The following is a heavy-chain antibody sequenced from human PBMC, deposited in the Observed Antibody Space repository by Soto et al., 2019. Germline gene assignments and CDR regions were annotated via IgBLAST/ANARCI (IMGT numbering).Heavy chain of an antibody. Sequence: GASVKVSCKASGYTFTSYYMHWVRQAPGQGLEWMGIINPSGGSTSYAQKFQGRVTMTRDTSTSTVYIELSSLRSEDTAVYYCARADIVVVVAVKATAFDIWGQGAMVTVSS. J-gene: IGHJ3*02. CDR3: ARADIVVVVAVKATAFDI. CDR1: GYTFTSYY. V-gene: IGHV1-46*03. CDR2: INPSGGST. D-gene: IGHD2-15*01.